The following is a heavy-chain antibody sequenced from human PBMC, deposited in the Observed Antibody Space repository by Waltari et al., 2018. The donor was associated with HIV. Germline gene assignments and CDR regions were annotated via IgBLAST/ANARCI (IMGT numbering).Heavy chain of an antibody. J-gene: IGHJ6*02. CDR3: ARPIRGSGVGAFHV. D-gene: IGHD1-26*01. Sequence: QVHPHASGPGLVKPSEALSLTCRGPGDPLLNLSWSWFRQSPEKGLEWIGYSFYGGDTNYNPSLKSRATISIDPSASQLSLKINSVTAADSGVYYCARPIRGSGVGAFHVWGQGTTVIVSS. CDR2: SFYGGDT. V-gene: IGHV4-59*08. CDR1: GDPLLNLS.